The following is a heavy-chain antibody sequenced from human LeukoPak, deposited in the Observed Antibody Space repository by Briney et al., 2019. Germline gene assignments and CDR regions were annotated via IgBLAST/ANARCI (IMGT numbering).Heavy chain of an antibody. J-gene: IGHJ5*02. D-gene: IGHD6-13*01. CDR1: GFTFSSYG. V-gene: IGHV3-9*01. CDR3: AKSSATATNWLDP. Sequence: GGSLRLSCAASGFTFSSYGMHWVRQAPGKGLEWVSTISRNSASIGYVDSVKGRFTISRDNAKNSLYLQMNSLRAEDTAFYYCAKSSATATNWLDPWGQGTLVTVSS. CDR2: ISRNSASI.